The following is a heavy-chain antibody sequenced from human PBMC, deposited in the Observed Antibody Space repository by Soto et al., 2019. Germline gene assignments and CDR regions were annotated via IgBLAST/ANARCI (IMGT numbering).Heavy chain of an antibody. V-gene: IGHV4-59*11. CDR1: GGSITSHY. Sequence: PSETLSLTCTVSGGSITSHYWSWIRQSPGKGLESIGYIYHSGSTNYNPSFKSRVSTSVDTSKNQFSLKLTSVTAADTAVYYCARGNDLLYXWGQGIQVTVSS. J-gene: IGHJ4*02. CDR2: IYHSGST. D-gene: IGHD1-1*01. CDR3: ARGNDLLYX.